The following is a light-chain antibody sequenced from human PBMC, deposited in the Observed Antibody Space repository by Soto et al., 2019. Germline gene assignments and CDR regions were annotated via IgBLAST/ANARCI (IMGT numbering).Light chain of an antibody. CDR3: ISYTTSSTLWV. V-gene: IGLV2-14*01. J-gene: IGLJ3*02. Sequence: QSVPTQPASVSGSPGQSITISCTGTTSDVGGYDYVSWYQQHSGKAPKLMIYEVSNRPSGVSNRFSGSKSGNTASLTISGLQAEDEADYYCISYTTSSTLWVLGGGTKLTVL. CDR1: TSDVGGYDY. CDR2: EVS.